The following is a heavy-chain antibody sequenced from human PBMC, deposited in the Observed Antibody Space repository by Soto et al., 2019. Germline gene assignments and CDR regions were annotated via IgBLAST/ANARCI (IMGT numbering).Heavy chain of an antibody. CDR3: ARDGPGIAAAGEIYYYYGMDV. CDR2: IMQDGSDK. V-gene: IGHV3-7*01. D-gene: IGHD6-13*01. J-gene: IGHJ6*02. Sequence: GGSLRLSCTASGFSLSTSWMTWVRQAPGKGLEWVANIMQDGSDKYYVDSVKGRFTISRDNAKNSLYLQMTSLRAEDTAVYYCARDGPGIAAAGEIYYYYGMDVWGQGTTVTVSS. CDR1: GFSLSTSW.